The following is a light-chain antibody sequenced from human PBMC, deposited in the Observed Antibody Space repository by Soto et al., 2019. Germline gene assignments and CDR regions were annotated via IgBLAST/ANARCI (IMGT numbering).Light chain of an antibody. J-gene: IGLJ2*01. CDR2: EVS. CDR1: NTDVGGHHY. CDR3: SSYTSSTTLGV. Sequence: QSALTQPASVSGSPGQSISISCTGTNTDVGGHHYVSWYQQHPGKAPKLVIYEVSTRPSGVSNRFSGSKSGNTASLTISGLQAEDEAAYYCSSYTSSTTLGVFGGGTKLTVL. V-gene: IGLV2-14*01.